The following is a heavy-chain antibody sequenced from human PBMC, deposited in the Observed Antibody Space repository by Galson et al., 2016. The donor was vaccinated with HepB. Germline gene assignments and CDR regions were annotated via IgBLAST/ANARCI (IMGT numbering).Heavy chain of an antibody. Sequence: SVKVSCKASVYTFTKYAIHWVRQAPGQRPEWMGWINAGSGKIQYSQKFQGRVTITRDTSANTAYMELSSLRSEDTAVYHCARAGDYDTSPHPGAFDVWGQGTMVTVSS. CDR3: ARAGDYDTSPHPGAFDV. CDR2: INAGSGKI. J-gene: IGHJ3*01. CDR1: VYTFTKYA. D-gene: IGHD4-17*01. V-gene: IGHV1-3*01.